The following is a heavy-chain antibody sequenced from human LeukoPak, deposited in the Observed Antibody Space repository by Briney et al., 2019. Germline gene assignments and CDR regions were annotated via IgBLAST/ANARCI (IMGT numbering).Heavy chain of an antibody. CDR3: ARESSIVGATAAFDI. Sequence: GASVKVSCKASGYTFTSYGISWVRQAPGQGLEWMGWNSAYNGNTIYAQKLQGRVTMTTDTSTSTAYMELRSLRSDDMAVYYCARESSIVGATAAFDIWGQGTMVTVSS. J-gene: IGHJ3*02. CDR2: NSAYNGNT. D-gene: IGHD1-26*01. V-gene: IGHV1-18*03. CDR1: GYTFTSYG.